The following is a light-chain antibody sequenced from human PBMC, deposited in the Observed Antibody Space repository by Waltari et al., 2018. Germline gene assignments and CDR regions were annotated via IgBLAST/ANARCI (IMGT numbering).Light chain of an antibody. V-gene: IGLV2-8*01. CDR1: SSDVGGYNY. Sequence: QSALTQPPSASGSPGQSVTISCTGTSSDVGGYNYVSLYKQHPGKAPKLLLYEVTKRPSGVPDRFSCSKSSYTASLTVSGLQADDEADYYCSSYAGTSTFYVFGTGTEVTVL. CDR2: EVT. CDR3: SSYAGTSTFYV. J-gene: IGLJ1*01.